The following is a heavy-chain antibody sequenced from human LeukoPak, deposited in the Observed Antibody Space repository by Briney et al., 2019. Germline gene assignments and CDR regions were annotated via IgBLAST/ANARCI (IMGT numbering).Heavy chain of an antibody. Sequence: EASVKVSCKASGYTFTSYGISWVRQAPGQGLEWMGWISAYNGNTNYAQKLQGRVTMTTDTSTSTAYMELRSLRSDDTAVYYCARDPYDCSNLDPIDYWGQGTLVTVSS. CDR2: ISAYNGNT. J-gene: IGHJ4*02. D-gene: IGHD4-11*01. CDR1: GYTFTSYG. V-gene: IGHV1-18*01. CDR3: ARDPYDCSNLDPIDY.